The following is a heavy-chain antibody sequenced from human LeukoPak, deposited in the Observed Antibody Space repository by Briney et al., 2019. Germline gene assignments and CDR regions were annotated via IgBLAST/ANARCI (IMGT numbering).Heavy chain of an antibody. V-gene: IGHV4-38-2*02. D-gene: IGHD4-17*01. Sequence: KPSETLSLTCTVSGYSISSGYYWGWIRQPPGKGLEWIGYIYYTGSTYFNPSLKSRVTMSLHTSNIQFSLKLSSVTAADTAVYYCARAFGLRNRGYFDYWGQGTLVTVSS. CDR1: GYSISSGYY. CDR2: IYYTGST. CDR3: ARAFGLRNRGYFDY. J-gene: IGHJ4*02.